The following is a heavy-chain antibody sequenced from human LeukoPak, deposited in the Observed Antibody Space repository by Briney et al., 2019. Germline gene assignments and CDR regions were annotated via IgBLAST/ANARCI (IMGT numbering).Heavy chain of an antibody. D-gene: IGHD3-22*01. V-gene: IGHV3-74*01. CDR1: GFTFSSYW. J-gene: IGHJ5*02. CDR2: INSDGITT. Sequence: RAGGSLRLSCAAPGFTFSSYWMHWVRQAPGKGLVWVSRINSDGITTTYADSVKGRFTISRDNAKNTLYLQMDSLRAEDTAVYYCARDLGEYYDTSDNWFDPWGQGTLVTVSS. CDR3: ARDLGEYYDTSDNWFDP.